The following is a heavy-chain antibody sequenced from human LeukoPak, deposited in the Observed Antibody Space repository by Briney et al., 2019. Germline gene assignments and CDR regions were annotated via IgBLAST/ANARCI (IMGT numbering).Heavy chain of an antibody. CDR2: IYSGGGT. J-gene: IGHJ4*02. D-gene: IGHD1-26*01. CDR3: ANVGADRSFDY. V-gene: IGHV3-53*05. CDR1: GFTVSSSY. Sequence: GGSLRLSCAASGFTVSSSYMSWVRQAPGKGLEWVSVIYSGGGTYYADSVKGRFTISRDNSKNTVYLQMNSLRAEDTAVYYCANVGADRSFDYWGQGTLVTVSS.